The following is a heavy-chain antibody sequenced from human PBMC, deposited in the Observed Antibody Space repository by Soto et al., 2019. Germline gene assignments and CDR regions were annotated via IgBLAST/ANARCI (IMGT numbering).Heavy chain of an antibody. D-gene: IGHD3-3*01. V-gene: IGHV3-11*01. CDR1: GFTFSDYY. J-gene: IGHJ6*02. CDR2: ISSRGSSI. CDR3: ARGYYDFWSGYYISPYGMDV. Sequence: GGSLRLSCAVPGFTFSDYYMSWIRQAPRKGLEWVSYISSRGSSIYYADSVKGRFTISRDNAKNSLYLQMNGLRAEDTAVYYCARGYYDFWSGYYISPYGMDVWGQGTTVTVSS.